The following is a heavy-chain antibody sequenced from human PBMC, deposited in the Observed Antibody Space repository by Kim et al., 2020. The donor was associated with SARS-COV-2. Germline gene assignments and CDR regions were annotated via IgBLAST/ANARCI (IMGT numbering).Heavy chain of an antibody. Sequence: SQTLSLTCAISGDSVSSNSAAWNWIRQSPSRGLEWLGRTYYRSKWYNDYAVSVKSRITINPDTSKNQFSLQLNSVTPEDTAVYYCARVTAVYYYGSGSYLLTYYFDSWGQGTLVTISS. J-gene: IGHJ4*02. CDR2: TYYRSKWYN. CDR3: ARVTAVYYYGSGSYLLTYYFDS. V-gene: IGHV6-1*01. CDR1: GDSVSSNSAA. D-gene: IGHD3-10*01.